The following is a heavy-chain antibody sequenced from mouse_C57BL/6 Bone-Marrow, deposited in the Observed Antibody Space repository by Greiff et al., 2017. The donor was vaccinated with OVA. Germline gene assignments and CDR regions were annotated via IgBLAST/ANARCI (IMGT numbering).Heavy chain of an antibody. Sequence: EVKLMESGGGLVQPGGSMKLSCVASGFTFSNYWMNWVRQSPEKGLEWVAQIRLKSDNYATHYAESVKGRFTISRDDSKSSVYLQMNNIKAEDTGIYYCTAYNNTMDYWGQGTSDTVSS. CDR3: TAYNNTMDY. CDR2: IRLKSDNYAT. J-gene: IGHJ4*01. CDR1: GFTFSNYW. V-gene: IGHV6-3*01. D-gene: IGHD6-1*01.